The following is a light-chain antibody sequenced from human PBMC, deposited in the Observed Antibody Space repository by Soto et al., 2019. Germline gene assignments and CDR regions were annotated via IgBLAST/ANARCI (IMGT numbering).Light chain of an antibody. CDR2: DVS. CDR3: QQYNSYSPRT. Sequence: DIQMTQSPSTLSASVGDRVTITCRASQSISGWLAWYQQKPGKAPKLLIYDVSSLESGVPSRFSGSGSGTEFTLSISSLQPDDFATYYCQQYNSYSPRTFGQGTKVDIK. CDR1: QSISGW. J-gene: IGKJ1*01. V-gene: IGKV1-5*01.